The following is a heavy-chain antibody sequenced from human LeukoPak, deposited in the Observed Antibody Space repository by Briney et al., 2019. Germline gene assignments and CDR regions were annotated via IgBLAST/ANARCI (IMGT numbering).Heavy chain of an antibody. CDR1: GFTFSSYS. CDR2: ISSSSSYI. D-gene: IGHD3-22*01. Sequence: GGSLRLSCAASGFTFSSYSMNWVRQAPGKGLEWVSSISSSSSYIYYADSVKGRFTISRDNAKNSLYLQMNSLRAEDTAVYYCAKDEEYYYDSSGYYYFWFDPWGQGTLVTVSS. CDR3: AKDEEYYYDSSGYYYFWFDP. V-gene: IGHV3-21*04. J-gene: IGHJ5*02.